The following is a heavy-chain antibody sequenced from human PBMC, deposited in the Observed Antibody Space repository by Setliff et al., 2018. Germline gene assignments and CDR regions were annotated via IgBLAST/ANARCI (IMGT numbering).Heavy chain of an antibody. Sequence: SETLSLTCGASGGSFSDYYWSWIRQTPGKGLEWIGEINHSGSAKCNPSLKSRVTLSVDTPKNQFSLELTSVTAADTAVYYCARMTGVQYIDVWGKGTTVTVSS. CDR3: ARMTGVQYIDV. CDR2: INHSGSA. V-gene: IGHV4-34*01. D-gene: IGHD3-10*01. CDR1: GGSFSDYY. J-gene: IGHJ6*03.